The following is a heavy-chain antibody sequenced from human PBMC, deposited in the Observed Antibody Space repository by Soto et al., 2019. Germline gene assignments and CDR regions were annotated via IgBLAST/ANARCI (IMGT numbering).Heavy chain of an antibody. CDR3: ARDRWVGESKYFDH. CDR2: ISAYTGDT. D-gene: IGHD3-10*01. V-gene: IGHV1-18*01. Sequence: QVQLVQSGTEVKKPGASVKVSCKASGYSFDTYSITWVRQAPGQGLEWLGWISAYTGDTDSARIPQGRFSITTDTSTSTAYMELRGLRFDDTAVYYCARDRWVGESKYFDHWGQGTLVAVSS. J-gene: IGHJ4*02. CDR1: GYSFDTYS.